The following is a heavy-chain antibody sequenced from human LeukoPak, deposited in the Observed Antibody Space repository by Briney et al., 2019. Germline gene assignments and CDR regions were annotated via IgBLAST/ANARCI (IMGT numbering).Heavy chain of an antibody. Sequence: SETLSLTCTVSGGSISSGGYYWSWIRQHPGKGLEWIGYIYYSGSTYYNPSLKSRVTISVGTSKNQFSLKLSSVTAADTAVYYCARVDTAYYYDSSGYYFDYWGQGTLVTVSS. J-gene: IGHJ4*02. D-gene: IGHD3-22*01. CDR1: GGSISSGGYY. CDR2: IYYSGST. CDR3: ARVDTAYYYDSSGYYFDY. V-gene: IGHV4-31*03.